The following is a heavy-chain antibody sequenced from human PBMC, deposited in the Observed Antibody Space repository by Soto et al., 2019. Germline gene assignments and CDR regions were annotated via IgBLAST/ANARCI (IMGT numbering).Heavy chain of an antibody. Sequence: QVQLQESGPGLVKPSETLSLTCTVSGGSISSYYWRLIRQPPGKGLEWIGYLYYSGSTNYNPSLKSRVTRSVDTSKNQFSLKPSSLTAPDTAVYYCARRYGYAFDIWGQATMVTVSS. J-gene: IGHJ3*02. CDR2: LYYSGST. V-gene: IGHV4-59*01. CDR1: GGSISSYY. D-gene: IGHD4-17*01. CDR3: ARRYGYAFDI.